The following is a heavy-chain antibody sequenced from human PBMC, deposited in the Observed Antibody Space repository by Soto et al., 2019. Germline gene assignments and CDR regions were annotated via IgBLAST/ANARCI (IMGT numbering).Heavy chain of an antibody. J-gene: IGHJ6*02. CDR3: ARGGYDFWSGYLPPNYYYYGMDV. Sequence: QSQTLSLTCAISGDSVSSNSAAWNWIRQSPSRGLEWLGRTYYRSKWYNDYAVSVKSRITINPDTSKNQFSLQLNSVTPEDTAVYYCARGGYDFWSGYLPPNYYYYGMDVWGQGTTVTVSS. V-gene: IGHV6-1*01. D-gene: IGHD3-3*01. CDR2: TYYRSKWYN. CDR1: GDSVSSNSAA.